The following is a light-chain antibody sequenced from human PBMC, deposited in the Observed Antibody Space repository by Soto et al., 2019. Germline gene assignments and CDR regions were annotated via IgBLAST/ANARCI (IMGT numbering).Light chain of an antibody. CDR2: GAS. J-gene: IGKJ4*01. CDR3: QQYNDWPLT. Sequence: EILLTQSPGTLSLSPGERATLSCRASQTVSNNYLVWYQQKPGQAPRLLIYGASTRATDIPAKFSGSGSGTEFSLTISSLQSEDFALYYCQQYNDWPLTFGGGTKVEIK. CDR1: QTVSNN. V-gene: IGKV3-15*01.